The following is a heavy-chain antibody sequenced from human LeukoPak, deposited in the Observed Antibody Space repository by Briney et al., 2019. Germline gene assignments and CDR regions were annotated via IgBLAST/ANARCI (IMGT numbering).Heavy chain of an antibody. CDR2: IYYSGST. CDR1: GGSISSLY. D-gene: IGHD3-10*01. CDR3: ARWNGNYYGSGSNYYFDY. J-gene: IGHJ4*02. V-gene: IGHV4-59*04. Sequence: SETLSLTCSVSGGSISSLYWSWIRQPPGKGLEWIGYIYYSGSTYYNPSLKSRVTMSVDTSKNQFSLKLSSVTAVDTAVYYCARWNGNYYGSGSNYYFDYWGQGTLVTVSS.